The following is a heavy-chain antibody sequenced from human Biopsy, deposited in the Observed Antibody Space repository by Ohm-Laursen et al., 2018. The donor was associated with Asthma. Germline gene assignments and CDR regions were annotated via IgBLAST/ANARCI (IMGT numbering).Heavy chain of an antibody. CDR3: ARHYSPTTVTTLNDY. Sequence: ESLSISCKASGFTFTSYWIAWVRQMPGKGLEWVGIIYPGDSDTRYSPSFQGQVTILADKSITTAYLQWSSLKASDTAMYYCARHYSPTTVTTLNDYWGQGTLVTVSS. CDR1: GFTFTSYW. V-gene: IGHV5-51*01. J-gene: IGHJ4*02. CDR2: IYPGDSDT. D-gene: IGHD4-11*01.